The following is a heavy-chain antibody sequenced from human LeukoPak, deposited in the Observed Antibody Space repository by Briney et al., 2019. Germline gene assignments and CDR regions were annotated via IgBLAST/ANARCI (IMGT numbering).Heavy chain of an antibody. CDR2: IIPIFGTA. V-gene: IGHV1-69*13. Sequence: ASVKVSCKASGYTFTSYGISWVRQAPGQGLEWMGGIIPIFGTANYAQKFQGRVTITADESTSTAYMELSSLRSEDTAVYYCARRYYYDSSGPYTPLDYWGQGTLVTVSS. D-gene: IGHD3-22*01. J-gene: IGHJ4*02. CDR1: GYTFTSYG. CDR3: ARRYYYDSSGPYTPLDY.